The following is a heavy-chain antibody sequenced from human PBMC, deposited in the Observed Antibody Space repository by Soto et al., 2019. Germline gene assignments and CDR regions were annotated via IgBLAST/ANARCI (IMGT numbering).Heavy chain of an antibody. Sequence: SETLSLTCPVSGGSITTGGSYWSWIRQHPGKGLEWIGNIYHSGNNYYNPSLKSRLTISVDTSKTHFSLMVDSVTAADTAVYYCARARFQVLYGKPYFDSWGQGTLVTVS. CDR3: ARARFQVLYGKPYFDS. V-gene: IGHV4-31*03. CDR2: IYHSGNN. J-gene: IGHJ4*02. D-gene: IGHD2-2*02. CDR1: GGSITTGGSY.